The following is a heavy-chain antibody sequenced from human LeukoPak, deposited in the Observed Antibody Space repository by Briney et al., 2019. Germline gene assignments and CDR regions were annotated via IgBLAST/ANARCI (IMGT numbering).Heavy chain of an antibody. V-gene: IGHV4-59*11. CDR1: GVSISSHY. D-gene: IGHD5-18*01. J-gene: IGHJ4*02. Sequence: SETLSLTCTVSGVSISSHYWSWIRQPPGRGLEWMGYIYYSGSTYYHPSLKSRVTISVDTSKNQFSLKLTSVTAADTAVYYCARGGWQRWSYSDYWGRGTLVTVSS. CDR3: ARGGWQRWSYSDY. CDR2: IYYSGST.